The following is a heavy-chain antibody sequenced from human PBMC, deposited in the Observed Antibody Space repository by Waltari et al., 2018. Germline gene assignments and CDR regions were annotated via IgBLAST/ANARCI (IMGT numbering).Heavy chain of an antibody. CDR1: GFTFSSYA. J-gene: IGHJ4*02. CDR3: AREAGWGSGSYLNY. CDR2: ISEDGSNK. D-gene: IGHD3-10*01. V-gene: IGHV3-30-3*01. Sequence: QVQLVESGGGVVQPGRSLRLSCAASGFTFSSYAMHWVRQAPGKGLEWVAVISEDGSNKSYADSVKCRFTISRDNSKNTLYLQMNSLRAEDTAVYYCAREAGWGSGSYLNYWGQGTLVTVSS.